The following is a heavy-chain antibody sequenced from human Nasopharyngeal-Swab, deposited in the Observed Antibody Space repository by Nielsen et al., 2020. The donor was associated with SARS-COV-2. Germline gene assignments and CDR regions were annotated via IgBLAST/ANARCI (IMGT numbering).Heavy chain of an antibody. CDR3: ARSRRYYYGSGAVSDYYYDMDV. CDR2: IKQDGSEK. D-gene: IGHD3-10*01. V-gene: IGHV3-7*01. CDR1: GFTFSSYW. Sequence: GESLKISCAASGFTFSSYWMSWVRQAPGKGLEWVANIKQDGSEKYYVDSVKGRFTISRDNAKNSLYLQMNSLRAEDTAVYYCARSRRYYYGSGAVSDYYYDMDVWGQGTTVTVSS. J-gene: IGHJ6*02.